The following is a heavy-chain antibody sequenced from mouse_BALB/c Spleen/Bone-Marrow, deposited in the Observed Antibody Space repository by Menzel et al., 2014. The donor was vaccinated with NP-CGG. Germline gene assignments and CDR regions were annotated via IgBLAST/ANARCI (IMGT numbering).Heavy chain of an antibody. CDR1: GFSLTSYG. J-gene: IGHJ4*01. CDR2: IWSGGST. Sequence: VQLQQSGPGLVRPSQSLSITCTVSGFSLTSYGVHWVRQSPGKGLEWLGVIWSGGSTDYNAAFISRLSISKDNSKSQVFFKMNSLQANDTAIYYCVRRGGNYAMDYWGQGTSVTVSS. V-gene: IGHV2-2*02. CDR3: VRRGGNYAMDY.